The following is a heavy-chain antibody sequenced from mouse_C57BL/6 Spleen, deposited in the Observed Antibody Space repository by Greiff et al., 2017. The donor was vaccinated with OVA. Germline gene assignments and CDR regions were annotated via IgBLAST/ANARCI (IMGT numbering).Heavy chain of an antibody. V-gene: IGHV1-63*01. J-gene: IGHJ4*01. CDR1: GYTFTNYW. CDR3: ARYSYGSEDYYAMDY. D-gene: IGHD1-1*01. CDR2: IYPGGGYT. Sequence: QVQLQQSGAELVRPGTSVKMSCKASGYTFTNYWIGWAKQRPGHGLEWIGDIYPGGGYTNYNEKFKGKATLTADKSSSTAYMQFSSLTSEDSAIYYCARYSYGSEDYYAMDYWGQGTSVTVSS.